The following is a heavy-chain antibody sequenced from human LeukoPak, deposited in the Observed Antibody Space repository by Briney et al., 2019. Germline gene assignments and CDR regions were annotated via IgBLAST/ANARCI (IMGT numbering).Heavy chain of an antibody. CDR3: ARVRSGSSAGNYGMDV. CDR1: GFTFSSHW. V-gene: IGHV3-74*01. Sequence: GGSLRLSCAASGFTFSSHWMHWVRQAPGKGLVWVSRINSDGSSTTYADSVKGRFTISRDIAKNTLYLQMKSLRAEDTAVYYCARVRSGSSAGNYGMDVWGQGTTVTVSS. CDR2: INSDGSST. D-gene: IGHD1-26*01. J-gene: IGHJ6*02.